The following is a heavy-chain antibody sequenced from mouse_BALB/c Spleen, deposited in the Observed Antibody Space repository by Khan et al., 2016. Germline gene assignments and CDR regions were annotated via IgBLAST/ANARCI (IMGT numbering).Heavy chain of an antibody. J-gene: IGHJ2*01. CDR3: TRKGIFYGNYDFDY. D-gene: IGHD2-1*01. Sequence: QVQLKQSGAELVRPGASVTLSCKASDYTFSDYEMHWVKQTPVHGLEWIGAVDPETGGTAYNQKFKGQATLTAGRSSSTAYMELRSLTSEDSAVYYCTRKGIFYGNYDFDYWGQGTTLTVSS. CDR1: DYTFSDYE. CDR2: VDPETGGT. V-gene: IGHV1-15*01.